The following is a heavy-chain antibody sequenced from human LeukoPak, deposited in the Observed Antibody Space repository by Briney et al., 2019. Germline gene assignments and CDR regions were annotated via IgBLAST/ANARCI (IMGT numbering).Heavy chain of an antibody. Sequence: GGSLRLSCAASGFTFSSYWMNWVRQAPGKGLVWVSRIASDGSSTTYADSVKGRFSISRDNAKNTLYLQMNSLRAEDTAVYYCAAGITAAHDAFDTWGQGTMVTVSS. D-gene: IGHD3-10*01. V-gene: IGHV3-74*01. CDR1: GFTFSSYW. CDR2: IASDGSST. J-gene: IGHJ3*02. CDR3: AAGITAAHDAFDT.